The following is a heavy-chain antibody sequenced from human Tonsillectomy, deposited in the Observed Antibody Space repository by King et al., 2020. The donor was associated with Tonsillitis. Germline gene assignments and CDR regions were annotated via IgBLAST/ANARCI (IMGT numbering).Heavy chain of an antibody. D-gene: IGHD2-8*01. CDR2: IIPIFGIE. CDR3: ARGGVCTKGVCDTEGGVDL. CDR1: GGSFSSYA. V-gene: IGHV1-69*01. Sequence: QLVQSGAEVKKPGSSVKVSCKASGGSFSSYAISWVRQAPGQGLEWMGGIIPIFGIENYAQKFQGRVTITADESTSTAYMELSSLRSEDTAVYYCARGGVCTKGVCDTEGGVDLGGQGTLVTVSS. J-gene: IGHJ5*02.